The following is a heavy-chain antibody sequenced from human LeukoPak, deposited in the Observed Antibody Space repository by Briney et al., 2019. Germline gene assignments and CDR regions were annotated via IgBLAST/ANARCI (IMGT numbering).Heavy chain of an antibody. D-gene: IGHD2-21*02. J-gene: IGHJ6*02. Sequence: SETLSLTCTVSGGSISSGGYYWSWIRQHPGKGLEWIGYIYYSGSTYYNPSLKSRVTISVDTSKNQFSLKLSSVTAADTAVYYCAREAPRGDNSYYYYGMDVWGQGTTVTVSS. CDR1: GGSISSGGYY. V-gene: IGHV4-31*03. CDR3: AREAPRGDNSYYYYGMDV. CDR2: IYYSGST.